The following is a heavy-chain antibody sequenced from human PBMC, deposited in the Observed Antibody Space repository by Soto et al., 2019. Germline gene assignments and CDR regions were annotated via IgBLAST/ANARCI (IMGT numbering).Heavy chain of an antibody. V-gene: IGHV1-69*01. CDR2: ILPIFGRT. D-gene: IGHD5-18*01. J-gene: IGHJ4*02. Sequence: QVQLVQSGAEVKKPGSSVKVTCKASGAIFSSNAISWVRQAPGQGLEWMGGILPIFGRTNYAQKFQGRVTITADESTRTAYMELSSLKPEDTAVYYCPTGGRRNSYAPRFYVEYWGQGTLVTVSS. CDR1: GAIFSSNA. CDR3: PTGGRRNSYAPRFYVEY.